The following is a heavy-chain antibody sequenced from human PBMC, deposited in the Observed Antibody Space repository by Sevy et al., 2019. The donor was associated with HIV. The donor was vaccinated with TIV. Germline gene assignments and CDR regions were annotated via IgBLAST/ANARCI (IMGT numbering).Heavy chain of an antibody. CDR1: GFTFSSYW. D-gene: IGHD2-21*01. CDR2: IKQDGSEK. CDR3: ARNLVFVAYYYGMDV. J-gene: IGHJ6*02. Sequence: GGSLRLSCAASGFTFSSYWMSWVRQAPGKGLEWVANIKQDGSEKYYVDSGKGRFTISRDNAKNSLYLQMNSLRAEDTAVYYCARNLVFVAYYYGMDVWGQGTTVTVSS. V-gene: IGHV3-7*01.